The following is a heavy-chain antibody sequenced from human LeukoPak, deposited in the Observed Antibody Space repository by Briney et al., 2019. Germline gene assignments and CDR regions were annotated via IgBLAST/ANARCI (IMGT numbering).Heavy chain of an antibody. Sequence: GGSLRLSCAASGFTFSSYGIHWVRQAPGKGLEWVAVISYDGTNKYYADSVKGRFTISRDNSKNTLYLQMNSLRAEDTAVYYCAREPTYYDFWSGYSYYYYGMDVWGQGTTVTVSS. CDR1: GFTFSSYG. CDR2: ISYDGTNK. CDR3: AREPTYYDFWSGYSYYYYGMDV. D-gene: IGHD3-3*01. V-gene: IGHV3-30*03. J-gene: IGHJ6*02.